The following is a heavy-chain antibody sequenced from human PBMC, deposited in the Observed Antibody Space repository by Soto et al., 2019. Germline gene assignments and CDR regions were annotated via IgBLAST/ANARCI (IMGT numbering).Heavy chain of an antibody. V-gene: IGHV4-31*03. D-gene: IGHD2-8*01. CDR3: ARDVRPAHTNWFDP. CDR1: GGSISSGDYY. Sequence: QVQLQESGPGLVKPSQTLSLTCTVSGGSISSGDYYWSWVRQHPGKGLEWIGYIYHSGSTYYNPSLKSRVTISVDTAKNQLSLKLSSVTAADTAVYYCARDVRPAHTNWFDPWGQGTLVTVSS. CDR2: IYHSGST. J-gene: IGHJ5*02.